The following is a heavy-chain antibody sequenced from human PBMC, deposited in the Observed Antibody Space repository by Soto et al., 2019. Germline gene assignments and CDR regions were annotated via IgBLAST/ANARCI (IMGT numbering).Heavy chain of an antibody. Sequence: QVQLEESGGGVVQPGRSLRLSCAASGFTITSYAMHWVRQAPGRGLEWVAFISFDGSNKYYADSVKGRFTISRDNSKNTLYLQMNSLRAEDTAVYHCARDAVPSYFDYWGQGTLVTVSS. CDR1: GFTITSYA. V-gene: IGHV3-30*01. J-gene: IGHJ4*02. CDR3: ARDAVPSYFDY. CDR2: ISFDGSNK.